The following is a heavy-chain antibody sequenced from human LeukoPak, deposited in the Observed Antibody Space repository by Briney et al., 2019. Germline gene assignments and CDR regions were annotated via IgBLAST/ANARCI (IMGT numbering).Heavy chain of an antibody. CDR3: ARLADIVVAPAAFTNDYGDYVFSGASDY. CDR2: IYYSGST. D-gene: IGHD2-2*01. CDR1: GGSISSSSSY. Sequence: PSETLSLTCTVSGGSISSSSSYWGWIRQPPGKGLEWIGSIYYSGSTYSNPSLKSRVTISVDTSRNQFSLKLSSVTAADTAVYYCARLADIVVAPAAFTNDYGDYVFSGASDYWGQGTLVTVSS. J-gene: IGHJ4*02. V-gene: IGHV4-39*01.